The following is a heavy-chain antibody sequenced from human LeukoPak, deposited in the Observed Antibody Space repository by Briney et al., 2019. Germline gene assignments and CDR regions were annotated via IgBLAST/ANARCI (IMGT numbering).Heavy chain of an antibody. V-gene: IGHV1-69*04. CDR1: VGTLSCYT. D-gene: IGHD2-2*01. CDR2: IIPILGIA. CDR3: AREGGGYCSSTSCWDFDY. J-gene: IGHJ4*02. Sequence: GSSVKVSCKASVGTLSCYTISWVRQAPGQGLEWMGRIIPILGIANYAQKFQGRVTITADKSTSTAYMELSSLRSEDTAVYYCAREGGGYCSSTSCWDFDYWGQGTLVTVSS.